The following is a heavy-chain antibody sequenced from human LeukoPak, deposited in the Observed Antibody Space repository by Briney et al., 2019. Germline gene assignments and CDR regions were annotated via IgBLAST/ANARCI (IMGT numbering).Heavy chain of an antibody. V-gene: IGHV3-7*01. J-gene: IGHJ4*02. CDR2: IKQDGSEK. CDR1: GFTFSSYA. Sequence: PGGSLRLSCAASGFTFSSYAMSWVRQAPGKGLEWVANIKQDGSEKYYVDSVKGRFTISRDNAKNSLYLQMNSLRAEDTAVYYCARDTPTYGGASYSSVFDYWGQGTLVTVSS. D-gene: IGHD3-16*01. CDR3: ARDTPTYGGASYSSVFDY.